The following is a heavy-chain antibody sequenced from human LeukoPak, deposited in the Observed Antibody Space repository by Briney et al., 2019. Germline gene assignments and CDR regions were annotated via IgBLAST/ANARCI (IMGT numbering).Heavy chain of an antibody. V-gene: IGHV1-69*13. CDR3: ARVVTAHWFDS. Sequence: GASVKVSCKASGYTFTSYGISWVRQAPGQGLEWMGGIIPVFGTSNYAQKFQGRVTITADEPTTTAYMELYSLRYEDTALYYCARVVTAHWFDSWGQGTLVIVSS. CDR1: GYTFTSYG. J-gene: IGHJ5*01. D-gene: IGHD2-21*02. CDR2: IIPVFGTS.